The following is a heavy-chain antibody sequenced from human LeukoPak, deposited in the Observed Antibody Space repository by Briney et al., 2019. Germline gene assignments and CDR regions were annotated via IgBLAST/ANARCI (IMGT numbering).Heavy chain of an antibody. CDR1: GGSISSTSYY. Sequence: SETLSLTCTVSGGSISSTSYYWGWIRQPPGKGLEWIGGIYYTGSAYYNPALKSRVTISVDTSKNQFSLKLSSVTAADTAVYYCARHLGSGSWFDYWGQGTLVTVSS. CDR3: ARHLGSGSWFDY. V-gene: IGHV4-39*01. D-gene: IGHD6-13*01. J-gene: IGHJ4*02. CDR2: IYYTGSA.